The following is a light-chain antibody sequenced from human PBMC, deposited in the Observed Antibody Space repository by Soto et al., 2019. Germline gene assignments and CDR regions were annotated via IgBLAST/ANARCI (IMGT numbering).Light chain of an antibody. CDR3: SSYAGNDVYV. CDR2: EVS. Sequence: QSALTQPPSASGSPGQSVTISCTGTSSDVGAYNYVSWYQQHPGEAPKLMIYEVSERPSGVPDRFSGSKSGNTGSLTVSGLQTEDEADYYCSSYAGNDVYVFGTGTKVTVL. CDR1: SSDVGAYNY. J-gene: IGLJ1*01. V-gene: IGLV2-8*01.